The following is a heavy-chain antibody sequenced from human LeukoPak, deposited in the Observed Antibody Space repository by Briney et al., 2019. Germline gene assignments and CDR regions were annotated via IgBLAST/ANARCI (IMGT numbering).Heavy chain of an antibody. CDR3: ARSPVYDSSGYYNWYFDL. V-gene: IGHV1-69*05. CDR2: IIPIFGTA. CDR1: GGTFSSYA. Sequence: ASVKVSCKASGGTFSSYAISWVRQAPGQGLEWMGGIIPIFGTANYAQKFQGRVTITTDKSTSTAYMELSSLRSEDTAVYYCARSPVYDSSGYYNWYFDLWGRGTLVTVSS. D-gene: IGHD3-22*01. J-gene: IGHJ2*01.